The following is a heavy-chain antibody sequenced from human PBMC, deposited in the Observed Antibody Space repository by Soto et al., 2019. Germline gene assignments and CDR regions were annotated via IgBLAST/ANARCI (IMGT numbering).Heavy chain of an antibody. J-gene: IGHJ3*01. CDR3: AVVPAATFPGGHAFDL. D-gene: IGHD2-2*01. V-gene: IGHV3-23*01. CDR2: ISGSGGST. Sequence: EVQLLESGGGLVQPGGSLRLSCAASGFTFSSYAMSWVRQAPGKGLEWVSAISGSGGSTYYADSVKGRFTISRDNPKNPMNLQKNCVRAEDTAVYYCAVVPAATFPGGHAFDLWGEGPMVTVSS. CDR1: GFTFSSYA.